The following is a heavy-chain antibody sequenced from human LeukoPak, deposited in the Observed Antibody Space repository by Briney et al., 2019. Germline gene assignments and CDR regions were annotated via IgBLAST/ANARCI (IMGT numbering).Heavy chain of an antibody. D-gene: IGHD3-16*01. Sequence: GGSLRLSCAASGFTFSSYGMHWVRQAPGKGLEWVAVISYDGSNKYYTDSVKGRFTISRDNSKNTLYLQMNSLRAEDTAVYYCAKDGGTASYFDYWGQGTLVTVSS. CDR3: AKDGGTASYFDY. J-gene: IGHJ4*02. CDR2: ISYDGSNK. CDR1: GFTFSSYG. V-gene: IGHV3-30*18.